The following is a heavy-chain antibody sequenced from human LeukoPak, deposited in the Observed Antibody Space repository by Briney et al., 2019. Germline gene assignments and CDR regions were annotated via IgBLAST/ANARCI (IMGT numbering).Heavy chain of an antibody. D-gene: IGHD1-26*01. CDR1: GYTFTSYS. CDR3: ARKGVGATWDLAFDI. Sequence: ASVKVSCKASGYTFTSYSISWVRQAPGQGLEWMGWISAYNGNTNYAQKLQGRVTMTTDTSTSTAYMELRSLRSDDTAVYYCARKGVGATWDLAFDIWGQGTMVTVSS. J-gene: IGHJ3*02. CDR2: ISAYNGNT. V-gene: IGHV1-18*01.